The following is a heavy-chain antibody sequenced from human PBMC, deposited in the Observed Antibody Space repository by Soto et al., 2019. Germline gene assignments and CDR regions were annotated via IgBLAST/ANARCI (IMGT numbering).Heavy chain of an antibody. CDR3: ARDPSRGSEWARYLDL. CDR2: ISLSSGNI. CDR1: GFTFSSFH. Sequence: PGGSLRLSCAASGFTFSSFHMNWVRQAPGQGLEWVSYISLSSGNIHYADSVRGRFTVSRDNAKNSLYLQMNSLRAEDTAVYYCARDPSRGSEWARYLDLWGRGTLVTVSS. J-gene: IGHJ2*01. V-gene: IGHV3-48*01. D-gene: IGHD1-26*01.